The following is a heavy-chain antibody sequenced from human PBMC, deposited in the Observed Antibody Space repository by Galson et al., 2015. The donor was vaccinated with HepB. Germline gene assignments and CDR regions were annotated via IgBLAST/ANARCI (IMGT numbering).Heavy chain of an antibody. J-gene: IGHJ2*01. CDR1: GFFVSNYY. Sequence: SLRLSCAASGFFVSNYYMHWVRQAPGTGLEWVSSIDTRGVVRYVDSVKGRLTISRDSSKNTLDLQINNLRAEDTAAYFCARDRGYFDLWGRGTLVTVSS. CDR3: ARDRGYFDL. CDR2: IDTRGVV. V-gene: IGHV3-66*01.